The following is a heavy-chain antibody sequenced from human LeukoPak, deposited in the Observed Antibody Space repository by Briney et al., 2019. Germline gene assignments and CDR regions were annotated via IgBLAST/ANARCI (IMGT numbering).Heavy chain of an antibody. V-gene: IGHV1-2*02. D-gene: IGHD1-1*01. Sequence: GASVKVSCKASGYTFTGYYMHWVRQAPGQGLEWMGWINPNSGGTNYAQKFQGRITMTRDTSISTAYMELSRLRSDDTAVYYCARGDNWNGVRLLSAFDIWGQGTMVTVSS. CDR1: GYTFTGYY. CDR3: ARGDNWNGVRLLSAFDI. CDR2: INPNSGGT. J-gene: IGHJ3*02.